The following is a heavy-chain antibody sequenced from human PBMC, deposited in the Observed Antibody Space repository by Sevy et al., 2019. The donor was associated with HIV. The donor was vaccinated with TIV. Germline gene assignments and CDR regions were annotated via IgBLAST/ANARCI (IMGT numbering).Heavy chain of an antibody. D-gene: IGHD2-21*02. V-gene: IGHV3-20*04. CDR1: GFTFDDYG. J-gene: IGHJ4*02. CDR3: AREKSCGGACYHFDH. Sequence: GGSLRLSCAASGFTFDDYGMSWVRQAPGKGLEWVSGINWDGSSTGYADSVKGRFTISRDNVKNSLHLQMTSLRADDTDFYYCAREKSCGGACYHFDHWGQGTLVTVSS. CDR2: INWDGSST.